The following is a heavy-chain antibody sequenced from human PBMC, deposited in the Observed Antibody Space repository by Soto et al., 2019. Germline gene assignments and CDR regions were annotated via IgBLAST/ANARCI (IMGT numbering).Heavy chain of an antibody. Sequence: QVQVVESGGGVVQPGRSLRLSCAASGFTFSSFGMHWVRQAPGKGLEWVSLIWYDGSKKSYGDSVKGRFTISRDNSRNTVYLQRNSLRAGDTAVYYCARDASYYSLWSGYYPSRNGMDVWGQGTTVTVSS. V-gene: IGHV3-33*01. CDR2: IWYDGSKK. CDR1: GFTFSSFG. CDR3: ARDASYYSLWSGYYPSRNGMDV. J-gene: IGHJ6*02. D-gene: IGHD3-3*01.